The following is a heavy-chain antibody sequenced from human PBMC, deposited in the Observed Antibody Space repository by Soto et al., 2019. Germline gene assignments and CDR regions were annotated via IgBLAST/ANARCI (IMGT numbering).Heavy chain of an antibody. Sequence: GGSLRLSCAASGFTFSSYAMSWVRQAPGKGLEWVSAISGSGGSTYYADSVKGRFTISRDNSKNTLYLQMNSLRAEDTAVYYCAPSYYDFWSGYYARTGDKGDTFDYWGQGTLVTVSS. J-gene: IGHJ4*02. CDR3: APSYYDFWSGYYARTGDKGDTFDY. D-gene: IGHD3-3*01. V-gene: IGHV3-23*01. CDR2: ISGSGGST. CDR1: GFTFSSYA.